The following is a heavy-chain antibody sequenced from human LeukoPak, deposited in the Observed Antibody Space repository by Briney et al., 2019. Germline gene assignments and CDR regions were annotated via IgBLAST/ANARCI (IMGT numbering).Heavy chain of an antibody. V-gene: IGHV3-23*01. Sequence: GGSLRLSCAASGFTFSSYGMSWVRQAPGKGLEWVSAISGSGGSTYYADSVKGRFTISRDNSKNTLYLQMNSLRAEDTALYYCARETPIAVAGTIYYYYYMDVWGKGTTVTVSS. D-gene: IGHD6-19*01. J-gene: IGHJ6*03. CDR3: ARETPIAVAGTIYYYYYMDV. CDR2: ISGSGGST. CDR1: GFTFSSYG.